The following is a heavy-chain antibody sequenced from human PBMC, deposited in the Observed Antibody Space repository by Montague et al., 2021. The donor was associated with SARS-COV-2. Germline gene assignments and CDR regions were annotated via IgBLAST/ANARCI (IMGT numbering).Heavy chain of an antibody. Sequence: SETLSLTCTVSGGSISSSSYYWGWLRQPPGKGLEWIGSIYYSGSTYYNPSLKSRVTISVNTSNNHFSLKLTSATAANTAVYYCARLGYYYDCRRGAFDIWGQGTMVTVSS. CDR2: IYYSGST. CDR3: ARLGYYYDCRRGAFDI. J-gene: IGHJ3*02. CDR1: GGSISSSSYY. D-gene: IGHD3-22*01. V-gene: IGHV4-39*02.